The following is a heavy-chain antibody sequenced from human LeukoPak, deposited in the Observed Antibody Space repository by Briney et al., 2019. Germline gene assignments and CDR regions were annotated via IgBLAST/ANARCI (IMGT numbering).Heavy chain of an antibody. CDR1: GFTFSSYV. J-gene: IGHJ4*02. CDR3: ATQGRGSSGYYFDH. V-gene: IGHV3-30*04. CDR2: VSYGGSY. D-gene: IGHD3-22*01. Sequence: GRSLRLSCAASGFTFSSYVMHWVRQAPGKGLEWVAVVSYGGSYKNADSVKGRVTISRDNSRNTLYLQMNSLRAEDSAVYYCATQGRGSSGYYFDHWGQGTLVTVSS.